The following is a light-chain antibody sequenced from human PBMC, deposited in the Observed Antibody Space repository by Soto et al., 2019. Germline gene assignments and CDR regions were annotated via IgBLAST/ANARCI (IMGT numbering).Light chain of an antibody. V-gene: IGLV1-47*01. CDR3: ASWDYSLNGPV. CDR1: SSDIGNNY. Sequence: QSVLTQPPSASVTPGQWVTICCSGSSSDIGNNYVFWYQQFPGMAPKLLIYRNNQRPSGVPDRFSGSKSGTSASLAIAGLRSEDASDYYCASWDYSLNGPVFGGGTKLTVL. CDR2: RNN. J-gene: IGLJ3*02.